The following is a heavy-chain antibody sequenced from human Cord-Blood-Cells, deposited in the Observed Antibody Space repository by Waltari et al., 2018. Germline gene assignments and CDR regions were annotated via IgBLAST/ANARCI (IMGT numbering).Heavy chain of an antibody. V-gene: IGHV3-30-3*01. Sequence: QVQLVESGGGVVQPGRSLRLSCAASGFPFSSYAMHWVSQAPGKGLEWVAVISYDGSNKYYADSVKGRFTISRDNSKNTLYLQMNSLRAEDTSVYYRAREKDATYYDFWSGYYSYYYYGMDVWGQGTTVTVSS. CDR2: ISYDGSNK. J-gene: IGHJ6*02. CDR1: GFPFSSYA. CDR3: AREKDATYYDFWSGYYSYYYYGMDV. D-gene: IGHD3-3*01.